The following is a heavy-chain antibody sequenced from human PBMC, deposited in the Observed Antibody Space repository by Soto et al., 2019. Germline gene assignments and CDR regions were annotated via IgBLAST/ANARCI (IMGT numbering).Heavy chain of an antibody. CDR1: GGSISSYY. J-gene: IGHJ6*03. CDR2: IYYSGST. Sequence: SETLSLTCTVSGGSISSYYWSWIRQPPGKGLEWIGYIYYSGSTNYNPSLKSRVTISVDTSKNQFSLKLSSVTAADTAVYYCARDKGCSSTSCSPYYYYYYMDVWGKGTTVTVSS. D-gene: IGHD2-2*01. CDR3: ARDKGCSSTSCSPYYYYYYMDV. V-gene: IGHV4-59*01.